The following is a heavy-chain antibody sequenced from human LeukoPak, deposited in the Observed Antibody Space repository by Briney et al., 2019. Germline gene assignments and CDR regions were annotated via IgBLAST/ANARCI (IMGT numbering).Heavy chain of an antibody. Sequence: GGSLRLSCAASGFTFSSYDMNWVRQAPGKGLEWVSYISSGNPTIYYADSVKGRFTISRDNAKNSLHLQMNSLRAEDTGVYYCAREGAFDIWGQGTMVTVSS. CDR1: GFTFSSYD. V-gene: IGHV3-48*03. CDR3: AREGAFDI. CDR2: ISSGNPTI. J-gene: IGHJ3*02.